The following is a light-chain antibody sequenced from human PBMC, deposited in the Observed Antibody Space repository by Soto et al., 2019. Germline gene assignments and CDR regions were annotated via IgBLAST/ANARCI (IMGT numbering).Light chain of an antibody. Sequence: DCLMTQYPLSLPVTLGQPASISCRSSQSLVYSDGSTYLNWFQQRSGQSPRRLIYKVSNRDSGVPDRFSGSGSGTDFTLTISSLQSEDFAIYYCQQYNTWTWTFGQGTKVDI. CDR3: QQYNTWTWT. V-gene: IGKV2-30*01. J-gene: IGKJ1*01. CDR1: QSLVYSDGSTY. CDR2: KVS.